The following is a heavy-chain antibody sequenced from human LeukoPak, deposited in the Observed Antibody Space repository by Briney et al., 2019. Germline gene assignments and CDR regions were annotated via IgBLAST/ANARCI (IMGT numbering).Heavy chain of an antibody. J-gene: IGHJ5*02. CDR1: GFTFSSYA. CDR3: AKDRRQQPVPLFPKTLNWFDP. Sequence: PGGSLRLSCAASGFTFSSYAMSWVRQAPGKGLEWVSAISGSGGSTYYADSVKGRFTISRDNSKNTLYLQMNSLRAEDTAVYYCAKDRRQQPVPLFPKTLNWFDPWGQGTLVTVSS. CDR2: ISGSGGST. D-gene: IGHD6-13*01. V-gene: IGHV3-23*01.